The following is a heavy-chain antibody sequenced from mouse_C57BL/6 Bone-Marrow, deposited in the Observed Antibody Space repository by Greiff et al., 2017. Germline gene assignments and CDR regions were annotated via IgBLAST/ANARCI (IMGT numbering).Heavy chain of an antibody. CDR2: IYPRDGST. CDR1: GYTFTSYD. Sequence: VQLKESGPELVKPGASVKLSCKASGYTFTSYDINWVKQRPGPGLEWIGWIYPRDGSTKYNEKFKGKATLTVDTSSSTAYMALHSLTSEDSAVYFCARLEFDGSSGDWYFDVWGTGTTVTVSS. V-gene: IGHV1-85*01. J-gene: IGHJ1*03. D-gene: IGHD1-1*01. CDR3: ARLEFDGSSGDWYFDV.